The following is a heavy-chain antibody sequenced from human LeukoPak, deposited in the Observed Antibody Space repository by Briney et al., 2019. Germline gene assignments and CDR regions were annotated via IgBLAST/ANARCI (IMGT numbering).Heavy chain of an antibody. J-gene: IGHJ4*02. Sequence: SETLSLTCTVSGGSISSYYWSWIRQPPGKGLEWIGYIYYSGSTNYNPSLKSRVTISVDTSKNQFSLKLSSVTAADTAVYYCARSKSPYYYGSGSNDYWGQGTLVTVSS. CDR2: IYYSGST. CDR3: ARSKSPYYYGSGSNDY. D-gene: IGHD3-10*01. CDR1: GGSISSYY. V-gene: IGHV4-59*08.